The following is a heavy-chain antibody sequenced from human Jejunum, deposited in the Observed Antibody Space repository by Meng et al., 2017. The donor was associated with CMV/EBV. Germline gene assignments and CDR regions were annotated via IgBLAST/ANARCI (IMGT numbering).Heavy chain of an antibody. D-gene: IGHD3-16*01. CDR1: GFTFSAYW. J-gene: IGHJ4*02. CDR3: ARGGGNTRFDY. CDR2: INQHGSEE. V-gene: IGHV3-7*01. Sequence: CVASGFTFSAYWMSWVRQTPWKGLEWVDNINQHGSEESYVGSVKGRFTISRDNAKNSLYLQMNSLRAEDTAVYYCARGGGNTRFDYWGQGTLVT.